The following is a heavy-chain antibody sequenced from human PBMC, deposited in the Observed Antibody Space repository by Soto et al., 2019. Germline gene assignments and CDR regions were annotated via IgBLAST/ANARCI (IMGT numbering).Heavy chain of an antibody. CDR2: INPNSGGT. CDR1: GYTFTGYY. J-gene: IGHJ6*02. D-gene: IGHD6-13*01. CDR3: AKDLEIAAAGTAYYYYGMDV. Sequence: ASVKVSCKASGYTFTGYYMHWVRQGPGQGLEWMGWINPNSGGTNYAQKFQGRVTMTRDASSSTAYMELSRLRSDDTAVYYCAKDLEIAAAGTAYYYYGMDVWGQGTTVTVSS. V-gene: IGHV1-2*02.